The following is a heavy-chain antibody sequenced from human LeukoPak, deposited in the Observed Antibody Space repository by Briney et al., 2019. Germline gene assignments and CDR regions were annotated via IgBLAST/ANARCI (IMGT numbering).Heavy chain of an antibody. J-gene: IGHJ5*02. CDR1: GYTFTSYD. CDR3: ARGVWGSYRYTVIDWFDP. Sequence: GASVKVSCKASGYTFTSYDINWVRQATGQGLEWMGWMNPNSGNTGYAQEFQGRVTMTRNTSISTAYMELSSLRSEDTAVYYCARGVWGSYRYTVIDWFDPWGQGTLVTVSS. V-gene: IGHV1-8*01. CDR2: MNPNSGNT. D-gene: IGHD3-16*02.